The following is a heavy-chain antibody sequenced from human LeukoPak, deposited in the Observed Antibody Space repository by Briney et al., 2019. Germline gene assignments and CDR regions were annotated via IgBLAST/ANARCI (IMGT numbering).Heavy chain of an antibody. CDR1: GGPISSSSYY. CDR2: IYYSGST. CDR3: ARLSGTTLIIDY. Sequence: SETLSLTCTVSGGPISSSSYYWGWIRQPPGKGLEWIGSIYYSGSTYYNPSLKSRVTISVDTSKNQFSLKLSSVTAADTAVYYCARLSGTTLIIDYWGQGTLVTVSS. D-gene: IGHD1-7*01. J-gene: IGHJ4*02. V-gene: IGHV4-39*01.